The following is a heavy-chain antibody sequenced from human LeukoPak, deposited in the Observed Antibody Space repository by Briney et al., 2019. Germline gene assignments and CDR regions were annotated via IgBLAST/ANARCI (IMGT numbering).Heavy chain of an antibody. D-gene: IGHD6-19*01. V-gene: IGHV3-48*01. CDR1: GFTFSSYT. CDR2: IGTSSTTI. CDR3: ARDGGWYAQNAFDI. Sequence: GGSLRLSCAASGFTFSSYTMNWVRQPPGKGLEWVSNIGTSSTTIYYADSVKGRFTISRDNAKNSLYLQMNSLRAEDTAVYYCARDGGWYAQNAFDIWGQGTMVTVSS. J-gene: IGHJ3*02.